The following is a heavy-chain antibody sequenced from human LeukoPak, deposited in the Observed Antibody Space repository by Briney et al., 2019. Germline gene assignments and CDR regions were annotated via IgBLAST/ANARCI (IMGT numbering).Heavy chain of an antibody. CDR2: IYYGGST. CDR1: GGSLRSYN. J-gene: IGHJ5*02. D-gene: IGHD1-1*01. V-gene: IGHV4-59*01. Sequence: SETLSLTCTVSGGSLRSYNYNWIRQPPGKGLEGIGNIYYGGSTNYNPSLKSRVTISIDTSKSQFSLKLSSVTAADTAMYYCARSWNILGDINWFDPWGQGTLVTVSS. CDR3: ARSWNILGDINWFDP.